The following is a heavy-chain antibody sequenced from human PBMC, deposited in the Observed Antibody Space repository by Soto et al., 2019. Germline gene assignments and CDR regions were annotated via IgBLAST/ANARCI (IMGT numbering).Heavy chain of an antibody. D-gene: IGHD3-9*01. CDR2: IKSKTDGGTT. CDR1: GFTFSNAW. V-gene: IGHV3-15*01. CDR3: TTDRPIGLTGYDRNDY. J-gene: IGHJ4*02. Sequence: PGGSLRLSCAASGFTFSNAWMSWVRQAPGKGLEWVGRIKSKTDGGTTDYAAPVKGRFTISRDDSKNTLYLQMNSLKTEDTAVYYCTTDRPIGLTGYDRNDYWGQGTLVTVSS.